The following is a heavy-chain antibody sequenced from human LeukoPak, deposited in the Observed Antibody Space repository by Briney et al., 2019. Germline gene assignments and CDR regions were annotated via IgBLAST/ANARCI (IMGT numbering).Heavy chain of an antibody. Sequence: ASVKVSCKASGYTFTSYGINWVRQATGQGLEWMGWMNPNSGNTGYAQKFQGRVTITRNTSISTAYMELSSLRSEDTAVYYCARGHRGYSGYDIYYYYYYMDVWGKGTTVTVPS. CDR3: ARGHRGYSGYDIYYYYYYMDV. CDR1: GYTFTSYG. J-gene: IGHJ6*03. D-gene: IGHD5-12*01. CDR2: MNPNSGNT. V-gene: IGHV1-8*03.